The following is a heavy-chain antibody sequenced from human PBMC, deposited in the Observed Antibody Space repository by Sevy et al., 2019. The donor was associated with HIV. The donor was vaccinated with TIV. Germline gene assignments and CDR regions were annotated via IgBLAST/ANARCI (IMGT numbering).Heavy chain of an antibody. J-gene: IGHJ6*02. V-gene: IGHV3-21*01. CDR2: ISSSSSHI. D-gene: IGHD6-13*01. Sequence: GGSLRLSCAASGFTFSSYAMNWVRQAPGKGLEWVSSISSSSSHIYAADSLKGRFTISRDNSKNSLFLQMNSLRAEDTAIYYCARVAADDPDFYYYGMDVWGQGTTVTVSS. CDR3: ARVAADDPDFYYYGMDV. CDR1: GFTFSSYA.